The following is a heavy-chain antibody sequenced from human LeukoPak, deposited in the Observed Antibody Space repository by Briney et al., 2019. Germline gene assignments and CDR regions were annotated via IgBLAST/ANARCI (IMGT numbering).Heavy chain of an antibody. V-gene: IGHV3-48*03. CDR1: GFTFSSYE. Sequence: GGSLRLSCAASGFTFSSYEMNWVRQAPGKGLEWVSYITSSGSTIYYADSVKGRFTISRDNAKNSLYLQMNSLRAEDTAVYYCARGGSYLSAFDIWGQGTMVTVSS. D-gene: IGHD1-26*01. J-gene: IGHJ3*02. CDR3: ARGGSYLSAFDI. CDR2: ITSSGSTI.